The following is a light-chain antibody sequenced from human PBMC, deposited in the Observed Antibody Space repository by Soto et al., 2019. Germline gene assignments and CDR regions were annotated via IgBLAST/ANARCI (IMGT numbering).Light chain of an antibody. CDR1: SSDVGGYDH. J-gene: IGLJ2*01. CDR2: DVS. V-gene: IGLV2-8*01. Sequence: QSALTQPPSASGSPGQSVTISCTGTSSDVGGYDHVSWYQQHPGKAPKLMIYDVSKRPSGVPDRFSGSKSGNSASLTVSGLQAEDEADYYCSSYAGNNKLIFGGGTKVTVL. CDR3: SSYAGNNKLI.